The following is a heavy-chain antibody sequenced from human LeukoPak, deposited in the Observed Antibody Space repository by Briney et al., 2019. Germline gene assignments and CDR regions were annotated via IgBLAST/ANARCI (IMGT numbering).Heavy chain of an antibody. D-gene: IGHD6-13*01. CDR2: INPNSGGT. J-gene: IGHJ4*02. V-gene: IGHV1-2*02. Sequence: GASVKVSCKASGYTFTGYYMHWVRQAPGQGLEWMGWINPNSGGTNYAQKFQGRVTMTRDTSIGTAYMELSRLRSDDTAVYYCARVEQQLVPGDFDYWGQGTLVTVSS. CDR1: GYTFTGYY. CDR3: ARVEQQLVPGDFDY.